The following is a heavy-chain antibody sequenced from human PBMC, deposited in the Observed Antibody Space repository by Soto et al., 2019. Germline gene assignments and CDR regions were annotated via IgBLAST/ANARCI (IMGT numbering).Heavy chain of an antibody. CDR2: IRSKAYGGTT. CDR3: TSPHDYGDSYYYYGMDV. CDR1: GFTFGDYA. Sequence: SLRLSCTASGFTFGDYAMSWSRQAPGKGLEWVGFIRSKAYGGTTEYAASVKGRFTISRDDSKSIAYLQMNSLKTEDTAVYYCTSPHDYGDSYYYYGMDVWGQGTTVTVSS. D-gene: IGHD4-17*01. J-gene: IGHJ6*02. V-gene: IGHV3-49*03.